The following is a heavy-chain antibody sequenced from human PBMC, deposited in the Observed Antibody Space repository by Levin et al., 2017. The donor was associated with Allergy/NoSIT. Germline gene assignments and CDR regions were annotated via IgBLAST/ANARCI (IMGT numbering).Heavy chain of an antibody. CDR1: GFTFSSYS. CDR2: ISSSSSTI. Sequence: GESLKISCAASGFTFSSYSMNWVRQAPGKGLEWVSYISSSSSTIYYADSVKGRFTISRDNAKNSLYLQMNSLRAEDTAVYYCARDRIPYCSSTSCYDAFDSWGQGTMVTVSS. J-gene: IGHJ3*02. CDR3: ARDRIPYCSSTSCYDAFDS. V-gene: IGHV3-48*01. D-gene: IGHD2-2*01.